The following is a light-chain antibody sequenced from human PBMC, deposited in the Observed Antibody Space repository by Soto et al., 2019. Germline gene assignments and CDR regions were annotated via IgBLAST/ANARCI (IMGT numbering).Light chain of an antibody. CDR3: SSYSKTSPVI. J-gene: IGLJ2*01. CDR1: SSDVGGYGY. CDR2: DVS. Sequence: QSALTQPASMSGSPGQSITISCTGTSSDVGGYGYVSWYQQHPGKPPKLMIYDVSDRPSGVSNRFSGSKSGNTASLTISGLQDEDDADYYCSSYSKTSPVIFGGGTKLTVL. V-gene: IGLV2-14*03.